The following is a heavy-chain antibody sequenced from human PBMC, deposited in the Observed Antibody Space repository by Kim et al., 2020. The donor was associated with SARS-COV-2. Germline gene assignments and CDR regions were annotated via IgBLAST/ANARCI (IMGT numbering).Heavy chain of an antibody. CDR2: IYYSGSP. V-gene: IGHV4-59*01. CDR1: GGSISSYY. D-gene: IGHD4-17*01. CDR3: ARETTVTTSYYYYYYGMDV. J-gene: IGHJ6*02. Sequence: SETLSLTCTVSGGSISSYYWSWIRQPPGKGLEWIGYIYYSGSPNYNPSLKSRVTISVDTSKNQFSLKLSSVTAADTAVYYCARETTVTTSYYYYYYGMDVWGQGTTVTVSS.